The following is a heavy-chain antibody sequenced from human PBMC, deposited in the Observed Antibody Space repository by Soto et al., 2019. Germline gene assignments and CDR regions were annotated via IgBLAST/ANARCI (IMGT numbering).Heavy chain of an antibody. J-gene: IGHJ4*02. V-gene: IGHV3-33*01. CDR2: IWYDGSNK. Sequence: GGSLRLSCATSGFTFSGYGMHWVRQAPGKGLEWVAVIWYDGSNKYYADSVKGRFTISRDNSKNTLYLQMNSLRAEDTAVYYCAREGKDIVATIRPYYFDYWGQGTLVTVSS. CDR3: AREGKDIVATIRPYYFDY. CDR1: GFTFSGYG. D-gene: IGHD5-12*01.